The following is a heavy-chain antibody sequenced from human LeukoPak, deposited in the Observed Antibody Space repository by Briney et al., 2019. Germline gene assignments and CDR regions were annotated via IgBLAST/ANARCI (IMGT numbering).Heavy chain of an antibody. CDR1: GFTFSRHG. CDR2: IRFDGSNK. D-gene: IGHD4-17*01. J-gene: IGHJ4*02. Sequence: GGSLRLSCAASGFTFSRHGMHWVRQAPGQGLEWGSFIRFDGSNKYYADSVKGRFTISRDNSKNTLDLQMSTLRAEDTAVYYCAKDPATVTALTYFDYWGQGALVTVSS. V-gene: IGHV3-30*02. CDR3: AKDPATVTALTYFDY.